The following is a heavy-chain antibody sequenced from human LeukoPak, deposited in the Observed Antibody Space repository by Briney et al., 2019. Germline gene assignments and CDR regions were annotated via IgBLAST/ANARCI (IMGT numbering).Heavy chain of an antibody. CDR1: GFTLSDSA. J-gene: IGHJ5*02. D-gene: IGHD1-26*01. CDR2: IDRPAKSYAT. Sequence: GGSLRLSCAASGFTLSDSAIHWVRQASGKGLEWVGLIDRPAKSYATAYGASVGGRFTISRDDSKNTAYLQMDSLKTEDTALYYCTRDRGTYNWLDPWGQGTLITVSS. V-gene: IGHV3-73*01. CDR3: TRDRGTYNWLDP.